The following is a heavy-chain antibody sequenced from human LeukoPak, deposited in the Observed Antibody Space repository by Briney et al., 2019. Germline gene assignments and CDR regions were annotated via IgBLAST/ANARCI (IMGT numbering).Heavy chain of an antibody. J-gene: IGHJ4*01. CDR3: ARHDYSNYVVD. CDR1: GGSISSSSYY. V-gene: IGHV4-39*01. D-gene: IGHD4-11*01. Sequence: PSETLSLTCTVSGGSISSSSYYWGWIRQPPGKGLEWIGSIYYSGSTYYNPSLKSRVTISVDTSKNQFSLKLRSVTAADTAVYYCARHDYSNYVVDWGQGTLVTVSS. CDR2: IYYSGST.